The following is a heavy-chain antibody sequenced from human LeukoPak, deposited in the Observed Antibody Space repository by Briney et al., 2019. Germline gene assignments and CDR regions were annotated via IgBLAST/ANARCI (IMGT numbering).Heavy chain of an antibody. V-gene: IGHV4-59*01. CDR1: GGSISSYY. CDR2: IYYSGST. Sequence: SETLSLTCTVSGGSISSYYWSWIRQPPGKGLEWIGYIYYSGSTNYNPSLKSRVTISVDTSKNQFSLKLSSVTAADTAVYYCARGQKYYDYVWGSYREYYYMDVWGKGTTVTISS. CDR3: ARGQKYYDYVWGSYREYYYMDV. J-gene: IGHJ6*03. D-gene: IGHD3-16*02.